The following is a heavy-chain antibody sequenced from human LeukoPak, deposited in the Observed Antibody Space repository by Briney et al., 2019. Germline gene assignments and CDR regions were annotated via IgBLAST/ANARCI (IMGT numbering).Heavy chain of an antibody. J-gene: IGHJ5*02. CDR3: ARDGGSGYANWFDP. D-gene: IGHD3-3*01. Sequence: SVKVSCKAFGGTFSRYAISWVRQAPGQGPEWMGGIIPIFGTANYAQKFQGRVTITADESTRTAYMEMSSLRSEGTAVYYCARDGGSGYANWFDPWGQGTLVTVSS. CDR2: IIPIFGTA. CDR1: GGTFSRYA. V-gene: IGHV1-69*01.